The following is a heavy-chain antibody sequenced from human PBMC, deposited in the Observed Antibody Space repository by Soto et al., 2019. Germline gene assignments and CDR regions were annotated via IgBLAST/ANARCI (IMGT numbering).Heavy chain of an antibody. CDR2: INAGNGNT. D-gene: IGHD3-3*01. J-gene: IGHJ6*02. CDR3: ARAPFPIFGVVDYYGMDV. V-gene: IGHV1-3*01. Sequence: GASVKVSCKASGYTFTSYAMHWVRQAPGQRLEWMGWINAGNGNTKYSQKFQGRVTITRDTSASTAYMELSSLRSEDTAVYYCARAPFPIFGVVDYYGMDVWGQGTTVTVS. CDR1: GYTFTSYA.